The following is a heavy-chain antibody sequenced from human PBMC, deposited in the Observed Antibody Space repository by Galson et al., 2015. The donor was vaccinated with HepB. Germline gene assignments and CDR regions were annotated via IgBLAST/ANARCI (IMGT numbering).Heavy chain of an antibody. V-gene: IGHV3-33*01. J-gene: IGHJ4*02. Sequence: SLRLSCAASGFTFSSYGMHWVRQAPGKGLEWVAIIWYDGSDKYYTDSVKGRFTISRDNSKNTLYLQMNSLRADDTAVYYCAREGQHQFAYYFDYWGQGTLVTVSS. CDR1: GFTFSSYG. CDR3: AREGQHQFAYYFDY. D-gene: IGHD6-13*01. CDR2: IWYDGSDK.